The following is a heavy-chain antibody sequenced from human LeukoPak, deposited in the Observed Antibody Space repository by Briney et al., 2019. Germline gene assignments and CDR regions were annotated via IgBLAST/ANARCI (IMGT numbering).Heavy chain of an antibody. Sequence: SETLSLTCAVYGGSFSGYYWSWIRQPPGKGLEWIGEINHSGSTNYNPSLKSRVTISVDTSKNQFSLKLSSVTAADTAVYYCARGPLSYSSGWYQATPFNYWGQGTLVTVSS. J-gene: IGHJ4*02. V-gene: IGHV4-34*01. CDR3: ARGPLSYSSGWYQATPFNY. D-gene: IGHD6-19*01. CDR2: INHSGST. CDR1: GGSFSGYY.